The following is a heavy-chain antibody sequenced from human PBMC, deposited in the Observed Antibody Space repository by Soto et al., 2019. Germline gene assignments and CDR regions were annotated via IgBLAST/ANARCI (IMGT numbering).Heavy chain of an antibody. CDR3: AGAREYYYGMDV. V-gene: IGHV1-8*01. CDR2: MNHNSGNT. Sequence: QVQLVQSGAEVKKPGASVKVSCKASGYTFTSYDINWVRQATGQGLEWMGWMNHNSGNTGNAQKFQGRVTMTRNTSIRTAYMELCSLRSEATAVYYCAGAREYYYGMDVWGQGTTVTVSS. J-gene: IGHJ6*02. CDR1: GYTFTSYD.